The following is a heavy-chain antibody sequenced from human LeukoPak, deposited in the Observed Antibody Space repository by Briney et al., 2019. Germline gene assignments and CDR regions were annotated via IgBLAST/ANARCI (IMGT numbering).Heavy chain of an antibody. D-gene: IGHD3-22*01. CDR3: ANSPYYYDSSGYYPDAFDI. CDR2: ISYDGSNT. J-gene: IGHJ3*02. Sequence: PGGSLRLSCAASGFTFNTYAMHWVRQAPGKGLEWVAVISYDGSNTYYADSVKGRFTISRDNSRNTLYLQMNSLRAEDTAVYYCANSPYYYDSSGYYPDAFDIWGQGTMVTVSS. V-gene: IGHV3-30*04. CDR1: GFTFNTYA.